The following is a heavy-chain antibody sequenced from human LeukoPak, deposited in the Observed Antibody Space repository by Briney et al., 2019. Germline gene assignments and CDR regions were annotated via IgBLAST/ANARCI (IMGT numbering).Heavy chain of an antibody. CDR1: GYTFTSYD. CDR2: VNPNSGNT. D-gene: IGHD2-2*01. CDR3: ARGYCSSTSCYLTRSAFDI. J-gene: IGHJ3*02. V-gene: IGHV1-8*01. Sequence: GASVKVSCKASGYTFTSYDINWVRQSTGQGLEWRGWVNPNSGNTGYAQKFQGRVTMTRNTSISTAYMELSSLRSEDTAVYYCARGYCSSTSCYLTRSAFDIWGQGTMVTVSS.